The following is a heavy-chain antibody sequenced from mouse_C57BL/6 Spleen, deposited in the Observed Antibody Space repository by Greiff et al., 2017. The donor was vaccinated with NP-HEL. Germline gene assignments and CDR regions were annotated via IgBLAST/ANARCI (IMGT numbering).Heavy chain of an antibody. Sequence: EVQLQESGPGLVKPSQSLSLTCSVTGYSITSGYYWNWIRQFPGNKLEWMGYISYDGSNNYNPSLKNRISITRDTSKNQFFLKLNSVTTEDTATYYCAREEMISFDYWGQGTTLTVSS. J-gene: IGHJ2*01. D-gene: IGHD2-4*01. CDR1: GYSITSGYY. CDR2: ISYDGSN. V-gene: IGHV3-6*01. CDR3: AREEMISFDY.